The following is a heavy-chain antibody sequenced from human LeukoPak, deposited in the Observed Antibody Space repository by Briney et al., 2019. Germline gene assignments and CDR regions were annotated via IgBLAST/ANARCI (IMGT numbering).Heavy chain of an antibody. CDR3: ARDFDRPTRKIGRASLYSSSYYMDA. CDR2: INQDGSEK. D-gene: IGHD3-9*01. CDR1: GFTFSTYW. J-gene: IGHJ6*03. Sequence: GGSLRLSCAASGFTFSTYWMGWVRQAPGKGLEWVANINQDGSEKYYVDSVKGRFTISRDNTRNSLYLQMNSLRAEDTAVYYCARDFDRPTRKIGRASLYSSSYYMDAWGKGPRSPSP. V-gene: IGHV3-7*01.